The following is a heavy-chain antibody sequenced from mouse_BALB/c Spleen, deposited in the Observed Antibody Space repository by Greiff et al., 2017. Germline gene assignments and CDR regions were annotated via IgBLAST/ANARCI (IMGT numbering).Heavy chain of an antibody. Sequence: EVKVEESGPGLVKPSQSLSLTCTVTGYSITSDYAWNWIRQFPGNKLEWMGYISYSGSTSYNPSLKSRISITRDTSKNQFFLQLNSVTTEDTATYYCALTTPWYFDVWGAGTTVTVSS. J-gene: IGHJ1*01. CDR2: ISYSGST. V-gene: IGHV3-2*02. D-gene: IGHD1-1*01. CDR3: ALTTPWYFDV. CDR1: GYSITSDYA.